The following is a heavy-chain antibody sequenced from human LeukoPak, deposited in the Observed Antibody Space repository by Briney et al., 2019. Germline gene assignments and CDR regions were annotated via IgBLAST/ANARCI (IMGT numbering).Heavy chain of an antibody. Sequence: SETLSLTCTVSGGSTSTYYWSWIRQPPGKGLEWIGYIYHSGSTNYNPSLRSRVTMSVDTSKKQFSLKLRSVTAADTAVYYCAREGYSGSDFDSWGQGTLVTVSS. CDR3: AREGYSGSDFDS. CDR2: IYHSGST. J-gene: IGHJ4*02. CDR1: GGSTSTYY. D-gene: IGHD2-21*01. V-gene: IGHV4-59*01.